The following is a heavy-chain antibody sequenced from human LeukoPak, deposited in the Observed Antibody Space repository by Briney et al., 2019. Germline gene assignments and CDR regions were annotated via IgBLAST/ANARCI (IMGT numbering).Heavy chain of an antibody. CDR2: ISSSGSTI. CDR1: GFTFSDYY. J-gene: IGHJ4*02. D-gene: IGHD3-3*01. Sequence: GRSLRLSCAASGFTFSDYYMSWIRQAPGKGLEWASYISSSGSTIYYADSVKGRFTISRDNAKNSLYLQMNSLRAEDTAVYYCARGTYDFWSGYYNPHFDYWGQGTLVTVSS. CDR3: ARGTYDFWSGYYNPHFDY. V-gene: IGHV3-11*01.